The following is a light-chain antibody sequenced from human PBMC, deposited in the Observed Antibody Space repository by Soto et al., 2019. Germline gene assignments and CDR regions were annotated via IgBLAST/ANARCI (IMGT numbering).Light chain of an antibody. J-gene: IGKJ1*01. CDR1: QIISSW. CDR3: QKYNSAPRT. V-gene: IGKV1-27*01. CDR2: DAS. Sequence: DIQMTQSPFTLSASVGDRVTITCRASQIISSWLAWYQQKPGKAPRLLIYDASTLQSGVPSRFSGSGSGTDFTLTISSLQPEDVATYYCQKYNSAPRTFGQGTKVDIK.